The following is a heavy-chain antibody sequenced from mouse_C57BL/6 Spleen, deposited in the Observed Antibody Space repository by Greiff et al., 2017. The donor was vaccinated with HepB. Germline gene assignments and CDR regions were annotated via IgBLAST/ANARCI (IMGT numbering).Heavy chain of an antibody. CDR2: INPSNGGT. CDR3: ARSPIYYYPYWYFDV. CDR1: GYTFTSYW. J-gene: IGHJ1*03. Sequence: VQLQQPGTELVKPGASVKLSCKASGYTFTSYWMHWVNQRPGQGLEWIGNINPSNGGTNYNEKFKSKATLTVDKSSSTAYMQLSSLTSEDAAVYYCARSPIYYYPYWYFDVWGTGTTVTVSS. D-gene: IGHD1-1*01. V-gene: IGHV1-53*01.